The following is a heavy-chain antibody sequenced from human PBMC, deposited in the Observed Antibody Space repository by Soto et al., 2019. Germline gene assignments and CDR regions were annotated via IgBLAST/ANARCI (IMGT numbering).Heavy chain of an antibody. CDR3: ARVPYCSSSSCYSYFDS. CDR2: ISSDGSST. Sequence: GGSLRLSCAASGFTLSNYWMHWARQAPGKGLVWVSRISSDGSSTNYADSVKGRFTTSRDNAKNTLHLQMNSLRAEDTAVYYCARVPYCSSSSCYSYFDSWGQGTLVTVSS. V-gene: IGHV3-74*01. D-gene: IGHD2-2*01. J-gene: IGHJ4*02. CDR1: GFTLSNYW.